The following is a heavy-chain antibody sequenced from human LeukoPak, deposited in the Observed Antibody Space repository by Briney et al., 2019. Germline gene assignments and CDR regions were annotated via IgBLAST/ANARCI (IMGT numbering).Heavy chain of an antibody. J-gene: IGHJ4*02. CDR1: GFTFSNFW. CDR2: IHPEGNEK. D-gene: IGHD1-1*01. CDR3: ARGDDFSGDH. V-gene: IGHV3-7*04. Sequence: GGSLRLSCAVSGFTFSNFWMSWVRQAPGRGLEWVANIHPEGNEKYHVESVKGRFTISRDNAKNLLFLQMNGLRVEDTAVYYCARGDDFSGDHWGQVTLVTVSS.